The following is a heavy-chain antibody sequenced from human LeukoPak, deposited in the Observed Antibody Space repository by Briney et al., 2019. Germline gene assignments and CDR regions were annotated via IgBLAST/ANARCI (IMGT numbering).Heavy chain of an antibody. Sequence: SQTLSLTCAVSGGSISSGGYSWSWIRQPPGKGLEWIGYIYHSGSTYYNPSLKSRVTISVDRSKNQFSLKLSSVTAADTAVYYCARRETYYDFWSGYYLYYFDYWGQGTLVTVSS. J-gene: IGHJ4*02. D-gene: IGHD3-3*01. CDR1: GGSISSGGYS. V-gene: IGHV4-30-2*01. CDR2: IYHSGST. CDR3: ARRETYYDFWSGYYLYYFDY.